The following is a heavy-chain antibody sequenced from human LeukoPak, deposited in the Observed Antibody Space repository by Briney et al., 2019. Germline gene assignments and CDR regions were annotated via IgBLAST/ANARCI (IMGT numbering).Heavy chain of an antibody. D-gene: IGHD2-2*01. Sequence: SETLSLTCAVYGGSFSGHYWSWLRQPPGKGLEWIGEINHSGSTNYNPSLKSRVTISVDTSKNQFSLKLSSVTAADTAVYYCARERREQLLPPYTRSVTYFDYWGQGTLVTVSS. CDR2: INHSGST. CDR3: ARERREQLLPPYTRSVTYFDY. CDR1: GGSFSGHY. V-gene: IGHV4-34*01. J-gene: IGHJ4*02.